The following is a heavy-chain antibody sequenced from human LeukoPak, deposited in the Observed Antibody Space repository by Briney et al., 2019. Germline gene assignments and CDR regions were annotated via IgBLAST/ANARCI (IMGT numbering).Heavy chain of an antibody. J-gene: IGHJ6*03. CDR1: GYTFTSYG. CDR3: ARDRAWAFTVGYYYYYYMDV. V-gene: IGHV1-18*01. Sequence: ASVKVSCKASGYTFTSYGISWVRQAPGQGLERMGWISAYNGNTNYAQKLQGRVTMTPDTSTSTAYMELTSLRSGDTAVYYCARDRAWAFTVGYYYYYYMDVWGKGTTVTVSS. D-gene: IGHD4-11*01. CDR2: ISAYNGNT.